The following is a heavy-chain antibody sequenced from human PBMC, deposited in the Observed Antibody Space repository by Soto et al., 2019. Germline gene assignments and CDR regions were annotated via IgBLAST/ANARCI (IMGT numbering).Heavy chain of an antibody. CDR1: GYSISSGYY. Sequence: NPSETLSLTCAVSGYSISSGYYWGWLRQPPGKGLEWIGSIYHGGSTYYNPSLSSRVTLSIDMTNNHVSLILNSVTAADTAVYYCARHKTTMLTVVSAFDPWGQGTRVTVSS. J-gene: IGHJ5*02. D-gene: IGHD3-22*01. V-gene: IGHV4-38-2*01. CDR3: ARHKTTMLTVVSAFDP. CDR2: IYHGGST.